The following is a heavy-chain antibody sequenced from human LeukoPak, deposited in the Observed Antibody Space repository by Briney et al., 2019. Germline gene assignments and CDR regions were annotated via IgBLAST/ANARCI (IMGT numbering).Heavy chain of an antibody. D-gene: IGHD2-15*01. J-gene: IGHJ4*02. CDR3: AREGRRGYYFDY. CDR2: IKQDGSEK. Sequence: PGGSLRLSCAASGFTVSSNYMSWVRQAPGKGLEWVANIKQDGSEKYYVDSVKGRFTISRDNAKNSLYLQMNSLRAEDTAVYYCAREGRRGYYFDYWGQGTLVTVSS. V-gene: IGHV3-7*01. CDR1: GFTVSSNY.